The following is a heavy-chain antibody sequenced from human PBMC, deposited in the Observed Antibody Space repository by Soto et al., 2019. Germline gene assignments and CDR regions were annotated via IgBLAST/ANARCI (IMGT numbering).Heavy chain of an antibody. V-gene: IGHV3-9*01. CDR1: GFTFDHYA. J-gene: IGHJ4*02. Sequence: EVHLVESGGGLVQPGRSLRLSCAASGFTFDHYAIHWVRQAPGRGLEGAAGISWDGASIGYADSVKGRCTTSRDNAKNSLHLQTNSLRSEDTALYYCAHLPLYDSGFDCWCQGTLVTVSP. CDR2: ISWDGASI. D-gene: IGHD3-10*01. CDR3: AHLPLYDSGFDC.